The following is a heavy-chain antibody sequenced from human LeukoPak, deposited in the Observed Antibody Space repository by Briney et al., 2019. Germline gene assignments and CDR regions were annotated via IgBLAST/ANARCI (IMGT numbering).Heavy chain of an antibody. CDR1: GFSLSTSGVG. CDR3: ARTYSSGWFAGGAFDI. J-gene: IGHJ3*02. D-gene: IGHD6-19*01. V-gene: IGHV2-5*02. Sequence: SGPTLVNPTQTLTLTCTFSGFSLSTSGVGVGWIRQPPGKALEWLALIYWDDDKRYSPSLKSRLTITKDTSKNQVVLTMTNMDPVDTATYYCARTYSSGWFAGGAFDIWGQGTMVTVSS. CDR2: IYWDDDK.